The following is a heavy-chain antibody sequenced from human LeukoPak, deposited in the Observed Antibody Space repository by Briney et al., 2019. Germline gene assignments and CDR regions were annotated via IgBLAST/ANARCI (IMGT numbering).Heavy chain of an antibody. Sequence: PSETLSLTCALSGGSITDYFYNWVRQPPGKGLEWIGEINHSGSSTYNPSLKSRVIISLDTSKNQFSPKLSSVTAADTAVYYCARVGDLFGAHRVRGLPPDYYYMDVWGKGTTVTVSS. CDR1: GGSITDYF. CDR3: ARVGDLFGAHRVRGLPPDYYYMDV. CDR2: INHSGSS. V-gene: IGHV4-34*01. D-gene: IGHD3-10*01. J-gene: IGHJ6*03.